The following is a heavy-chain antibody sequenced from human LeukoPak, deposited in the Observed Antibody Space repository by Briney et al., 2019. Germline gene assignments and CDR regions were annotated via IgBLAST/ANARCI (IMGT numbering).Heavy chain of an antibody. D-gene: IGHD7-27*01. CDR2: ISYDGSNK. Sequence: PGGSLRLSCAASGFTFSSYGMHWVRQAPGKGLEWVAVISYDGSNKYYADSVKGRFTISRDNSKNTLYLQMNSLRAEDTAVYYCAKDTLHYSIYWGSDYWGQGTLVTVSS. CDR1: GFTFSSYG. V-gene: IGHV3-30*18. J-gene: IGHJ4*02. CDR3: AKDTLHYSIYWGSDY.